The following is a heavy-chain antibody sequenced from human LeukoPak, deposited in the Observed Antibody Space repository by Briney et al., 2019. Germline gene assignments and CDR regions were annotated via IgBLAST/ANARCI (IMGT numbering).Heavy chain of an antibody. V-gene: IGHV3-23*01. J-gene: IGHJ5*02. CDR3: VKDPSGVGP. Sequence: PGGSLRLSCAASQFTLRNYAMSWVRQAPGKGLEWVAAITGSGDNTYYADSVKGRFIISRDNSKNTLYLYLNNLRAEDTAIYYCVKDPSGVGPWGQGTLVTVSS. CDR2: ITGSGDNT. CDR1: QFTLRNYA.